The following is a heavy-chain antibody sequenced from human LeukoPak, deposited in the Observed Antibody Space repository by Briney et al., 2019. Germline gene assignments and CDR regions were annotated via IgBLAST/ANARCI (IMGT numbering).Heavy chain of an antibody. V-gene: IGHV4-39*01. CDR1: GGSISSSSYC. J-gene: IGHJ4*02. D-gene: IGHD3-9*01. Sequence: SETLSLTCTVSGGSISSSSYCWGWIRQPPGKGLEWIGSIYYSGSTYYNPSLKSRVTISVDTSKSQFSLKLSSVTAADTAVYYCATPRRVYDILTGYYSYFDYWGQGTLVTVSS. CDR3: ATPRRVYDILTGYYSYFDY. CDR2: IYYSGST.